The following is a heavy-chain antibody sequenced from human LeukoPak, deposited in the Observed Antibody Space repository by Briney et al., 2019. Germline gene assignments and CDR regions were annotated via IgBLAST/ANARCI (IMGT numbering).Heavy chain of an antibody. Sequence: GESLKISCKGSGYTFPNYWIGWVRQMPGKGLEWMGSIYPGDSDTRYSPSFQGQVTISADKSITSAYLQWSSLKASDTGMYYCARHPSGRFVNWFDPWGQGTLVTVSS. D-gene: IGHD1-26*01. V-gene: IGHV5-51*01. J-gene: IGHJ5*02. CDR1: GYTFPNYW. CDR3: ARHPSGRFVNWFDP. CDR2: IYPGDSDT.